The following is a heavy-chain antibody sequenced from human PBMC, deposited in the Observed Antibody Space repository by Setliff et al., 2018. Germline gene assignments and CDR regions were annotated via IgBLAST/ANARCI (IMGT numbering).Heavy chain of an antibody. CDR1: GYKFNNYG. CDR2: INAYNGNT. D-gene: IGHD2-8*01. J-gene: IGHJ4*02. Sequence: ASVKVSCKASGYKFNNYGIAWVRQVPGQGLEWMGRINAYNGNTFYAPKLQGRVFMTTDTSTDTAYMELRSLTSDDTAIYFCSRLVRYCTTTTCQTLSGGEHWGQGTLVTVS. V-gene: IGHV1-18*01. CDR3: SRLVRYCTTTTCQTLSGGEH.